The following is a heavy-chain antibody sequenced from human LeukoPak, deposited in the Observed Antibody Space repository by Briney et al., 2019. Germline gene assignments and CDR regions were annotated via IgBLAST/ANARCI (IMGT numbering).Heavy chain of an antibody. CDR3: ARDLGAYDFWSGRPYYFDY. CDR1: GYTFTGYY. Sequence: GASVKVSCKASGYTFTGYYMHWVRQALGQGLEWMGWINPNSGGTNYAQKFQGRVTMTRDTSISTAYMELSRLRSDDTAVYYCARDLGAYDFWSGRPYYFDYWGQGTLVTVSS. V-gene: IGHV1-2*02. CDR2: INPNSGGT. D-gene: IGHD3-3*01. J-gene: IGHJ4*02.